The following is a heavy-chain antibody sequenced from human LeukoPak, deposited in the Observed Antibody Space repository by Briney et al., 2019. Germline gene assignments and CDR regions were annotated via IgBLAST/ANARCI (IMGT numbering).Heavy chain of an antibody. D-gene: IGHD3-22*01. J-gene: IGHJ4*02. CDR2: IYYSGST. CDR3: ARDLDHYYDSSGAWGY. CDR1: GGSISSSSYY. Sequence: SETLSLTCIVSGGSISSSSYYWGWIRQPPGKGLEWIGSIYYSGSTYYNPSLKSRVTISVDTSKNQFSLKLSSVTAADTAVYYCARDLDHYYDSSGAWGYWGQGTLVTVSS. V-gene: IGHV4-39*07.